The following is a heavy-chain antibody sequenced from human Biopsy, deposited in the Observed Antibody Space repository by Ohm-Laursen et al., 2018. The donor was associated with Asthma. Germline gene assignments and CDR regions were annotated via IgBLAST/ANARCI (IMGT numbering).Heavy chain of an antibody. V-gene: IGHV1-24*01. J-gene: IGHJ4*02. CDR1: GYILTDLS. D-gene: IGHD4-17*01. CDR2: HDHEEGGT. Sequence: ASVKVSCKISGYILTDLSMHWVRQAPGQGLEWMGGHDHEEGGTVNARRSQGRVTMTEDTSTDTAYMELSSLSSDDTAVYYCASDFPKDYVRYNFQFWGQGTLVTVSS. CDR3: ASDFPKDYVRYNFQF.